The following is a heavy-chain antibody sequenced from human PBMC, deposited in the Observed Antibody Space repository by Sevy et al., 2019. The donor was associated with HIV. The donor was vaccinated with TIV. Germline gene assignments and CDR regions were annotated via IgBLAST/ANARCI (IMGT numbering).Heavy chain of an antibody. J-gene: IGHJ4*02. Sequence: GGSLRLSCAASGFTFSSYAMSWVRQAPGKGLEWVSVISGSGGSTYYADSVKGRFTISRDNSKNTLYLQMNSLRAEDTAVYYCAKEPGDCSGGSCLYFDYWGQGTLVTVSS. CDR1: GFTFSSYA. V-gene: IGHV3-23*01. CDR3: AKEPGDCSGGSCLYFDY. CDR2: ISGSGGST. D-gene: IGHD2-15*01.